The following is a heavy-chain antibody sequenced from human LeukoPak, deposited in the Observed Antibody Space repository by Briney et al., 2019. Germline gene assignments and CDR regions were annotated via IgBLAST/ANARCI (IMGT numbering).Heavy chain of an antibody. J-gene: IGHJ4*02. CDR3: ARGGGNIFPARD. V-gene: IGHV4-34*01. CDR2: INHSGST. Sequence: PSETLSLTCAVYGGSFSGYYWSWIRQPPGKGLEWIGEINHSGSTNYNPSLKSRVTISVDTSKNQFSLKLSSVTAADTAVYYCARGGGNIFPARDWGQGTLVTVSS. CDR1: GGSFSGYY. D-gene: IGHD1-26*01.